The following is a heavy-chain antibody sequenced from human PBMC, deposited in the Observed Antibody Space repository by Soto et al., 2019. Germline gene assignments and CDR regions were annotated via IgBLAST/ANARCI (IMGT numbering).Heavy chain of an antibody. CDR2: INPSGGGT. V-gene: IGHV1-46*01. CDR3: ARDSTLAY. Sequence: ASGKVSCKTSGYTFTSYYMHWVRQAPGQGLEWMGIINPSGGGTSYAQKFQGRVTMTRDTSTSTVYMELSSLRSEDTAMYYCARDSTLAYWGQGTLVTVSS. CDR1: GYTFTSYY. J-gene: IGHJ4*02.